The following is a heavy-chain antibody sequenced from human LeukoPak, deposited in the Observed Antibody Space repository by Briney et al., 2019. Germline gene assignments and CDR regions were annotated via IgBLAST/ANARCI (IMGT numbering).Heavy chain of an antibody. Sequence: KSSETLSLTCTVSGGSISSSSYYWGWIRQPPGKGLEWIGSIYYSGSTYYNPSPKSRVTISVDTSKNQFSLKLSSVTAADTAVYYCARDLGNSGDPNRYSGYDWAPFDYWGQGTLVTVSS. CDR2: IYYSGST. CDR3: ARDLGNSGDPNRYSGYDWAPFDY. D-gene: IGHD5-12*01. J-gene: IGHJ4*02. CDR1: GGSISSSSYY. V-gene: IGHV4-39*02.